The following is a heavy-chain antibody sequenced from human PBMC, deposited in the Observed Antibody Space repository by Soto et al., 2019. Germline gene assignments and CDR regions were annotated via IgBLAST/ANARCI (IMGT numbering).Heavy chain of an antibody. V-gene: IGHV1-18*01. CDR2: INVYNGNI. Sequence: GASVNVSCKASGGTFSRYAISWVRRAPGQGLEWMGWINVYNGNINYAQNFQGRVTMTTDTSTSTAYMELRSLRSDDTAVYSCARKKDLYFGMDVWGQGTTVTVSS. D-gene: IGHD2-15*01. CDR3: ARKKDLYFGMDV. J-gene: IGHJ6*02. CDR1: GGTFSRYA.